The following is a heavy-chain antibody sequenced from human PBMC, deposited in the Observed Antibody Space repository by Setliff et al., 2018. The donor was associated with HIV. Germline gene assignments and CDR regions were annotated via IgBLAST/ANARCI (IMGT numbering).Heavy chain of an antibody. J-gene: IGHJ4*02. CDR1: GYTFTDYF. Sequence: ASVKVSCKASGYTFTDYFMHWVRQAPGQGLEWMGWISAYNGNTNYAQKLQGRVTMTTDTSTSTAYMELRSLRSDDTAVYYCARQLSNSLESWGQGTLVTVSS. CDR2: ISAYNGNT. CDR3: ARQLSNSLES. V-gene: IGHV1-18*04. D-gene: IGHD1-1*01.